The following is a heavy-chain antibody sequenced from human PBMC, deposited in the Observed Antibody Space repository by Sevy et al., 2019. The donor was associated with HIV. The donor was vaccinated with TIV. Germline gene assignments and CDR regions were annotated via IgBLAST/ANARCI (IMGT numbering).Heavy chain of an antibody. D-gene: IGHD2-2*01. Sequence: GGCLRLSCAASGFTFTNYAMSWVRQAPGKGLERVSGVSVSSGSTYSADSVKGRFTISRDNSKNTLYLHMNSLRAEDTAVYYCSKDQGQLLQYYFDYWGQGTLVSVSS. J-gene: IGHJ4*02. CDR1: GFTFTNYA. CDR2: VSVSSGST. V-gene: IGHV3-23*01. CDR3: SKDQGQLLQYYFDY.